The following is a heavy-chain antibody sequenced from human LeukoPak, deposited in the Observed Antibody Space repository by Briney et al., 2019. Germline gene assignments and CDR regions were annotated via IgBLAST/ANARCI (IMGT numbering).Heavy chain of an antibody. J-gene: IGHJ4*02. CDR2: INQDGSQK. Sequence: PGGSLRLSCAASGFTFSTYWMSWVRQATGKGVEGVTSINQDGSQKRYVDSVQGRFTISRDNTKNSLFLQMNSLRAEDTAVYYCARLKDDVTKLDYWGQGTLVTVSS. D-gene: IGHD2-8*01. CDR3: ARLKDDVTKLDY. CDR1: GFTFSTYW. V-gene: IGHV3-7*01.